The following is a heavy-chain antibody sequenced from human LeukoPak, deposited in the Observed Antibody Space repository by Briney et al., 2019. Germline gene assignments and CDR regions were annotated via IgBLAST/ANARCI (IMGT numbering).Heavy chain of an antibody. CDR1: GYTFTGYY. Sequence: ASVKVSCKASGYTFTGYYMHWVRQAPGQGLEWMGWINPNSGGTNYAQRFQGRVTMTRDTSISTAYMELSRLRSDDTAVYYCVRDRSLIVVVPAAKRNWFDPWGQGTLVTVSS. CDR3: VRDRSLIVVVPAAKRNWFDP. V-gene: IGHV1-2*02. CDR2: INPNSGGT. J-gene: IGHJ5*02. D-gene: IGHD2-2*01.